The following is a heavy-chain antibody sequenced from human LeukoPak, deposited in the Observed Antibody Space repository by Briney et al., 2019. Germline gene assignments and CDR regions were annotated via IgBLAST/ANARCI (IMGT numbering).Heavy chain of an antibody. CDR1: GGSISSSSHY. CDR2: MYYRGST. Sequence: SETLSLTCTVSGGSISSSSHYWGWIRQPPGKGLEWIGSMYYRGSTYHNPSLKSRVTISVDTSKNQFSLKLSSVTAADTAVYYCARGVQDYVWGSYRINWFDPWGQGTLVTVSS. J-gene: IGHJ5*02. D-gene: IGHD3-16*02. CDR3: ARGVQDYVWGSYRINWFDP. V-gene: IGHV4-39*07.